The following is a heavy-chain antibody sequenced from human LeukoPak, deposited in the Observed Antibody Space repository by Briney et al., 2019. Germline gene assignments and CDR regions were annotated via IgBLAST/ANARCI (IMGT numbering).Heavy chain of an antibody. CDR3: ARGDGYNLIDY. Sequence: GRSLRLSCAASGFTFSSYGMHWVRQAPGKGLEWVAVISYDGSNKYYADSVKGRFTISRDNSKNTLYLQMNSLRAEDTAVYYCARGDGYNLIDYWGQGTLVTVSS. V-gene: IGHV3-30*03. CDR2: ISYDGSNK. D-gene: IGHD5-24*01. J-gene: IGHJ4*02. CDR1: GFTFSSYG.